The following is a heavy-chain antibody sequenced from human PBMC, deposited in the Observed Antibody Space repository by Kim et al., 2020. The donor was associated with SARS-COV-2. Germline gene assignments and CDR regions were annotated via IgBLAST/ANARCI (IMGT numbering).Heavy chain of an antibody. D-gene: IGHD4-17*01. CDR3: ARSLTTVNYYYYGMDV. V-gene: IGHV3-30*04. Sequence: GGSLRLSCAASGFTFSSYAMHWVRQAPGKGLEWVAVISYDGSNKYYADSVKGRFTISRDNFKNTLYLQMNSLRAGDTAVYYCARSLTTVNYYYYGMDVWG. CDR1: GFTFSSYA. J-gene: IGHJ6*01. CDR2: ISYDGSNK.